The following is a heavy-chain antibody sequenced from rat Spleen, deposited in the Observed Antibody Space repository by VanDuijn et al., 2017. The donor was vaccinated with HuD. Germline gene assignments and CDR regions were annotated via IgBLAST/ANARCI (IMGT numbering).Heavy chain of an antibody. J-gene: IGHJ4*01. CDR1: GFTFSNYY. Sequence: EVQLVESGGGLVQPGRSMKLSCAASGFTFSNYYMAWVRQAPTKGLEWVASISPSGGSTYYRDSVKGRFTISRDNAKSTLYLQMDSLRSEDTATYYCATDRGYTHYYVMDAWGQGASVTVSS. V-gene: IGHV5-25*01. CDR2: ISPSGGST. D-gene: IGHD1-11*01. CDR3: ATDRGYTHYYVMDA.